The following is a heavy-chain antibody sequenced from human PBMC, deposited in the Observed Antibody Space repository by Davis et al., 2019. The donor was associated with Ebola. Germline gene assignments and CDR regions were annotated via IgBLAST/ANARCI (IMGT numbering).Heavy chain of an antibody. CDR1: GASISSFF. CDR2: VYYTGYT. CDR3: ARVSDDTLGWWFDP. V-gene: IGHV4-59*01. Sequence: PSETLSLTCSVSGASISSFFWSWVRLSPGSGPEWIGNVYYTGYTNYNPSLKSRVTMSPDTSKNQFSLTLRSVTAADTAVYYCARVSDDTLGWWFDPWGQGTLVTVSS. D-gene: IGHD3-22*01. J-gene: IGHJ5*02.